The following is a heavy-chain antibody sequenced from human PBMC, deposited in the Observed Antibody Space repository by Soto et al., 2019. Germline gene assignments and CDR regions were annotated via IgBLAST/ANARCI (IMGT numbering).Heavy chain of an antibody. CDR1: GSTFNNFA. J-gene: IGHJ4*02. CDR2: IVVDSNTA. CDR3: ARAIKRWEVNYYFDF. V-gene: IGHV1-69*06. Sequence: QVVLLQSGAEVKEPGSSVRVSCQVSGSTFNNFAFSWVRPAPGHGPEWMGGIVVDSNTAEYSQRFQDRVTITADTSTDTLYMELGSLTFEDTAVYYCARAIKRWEVNYYFDFWGQGTLVTVSS. D-gene: IGHD1-26*01.